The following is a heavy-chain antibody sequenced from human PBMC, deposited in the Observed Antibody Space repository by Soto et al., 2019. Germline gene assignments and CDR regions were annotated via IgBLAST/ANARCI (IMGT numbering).Heavy chain of an antibody. CDR3: ARSYGSGSYYTDWDYYYYYYMDV. CDR2: IYHSGST. D-gene: IGHD3-10*01. J-gene: IGHJ6*03. Sequence: SETMSVTCAVSSGSISSSSWWSWVRQPPGKGLEWIGEIYHSGSTNYNPSLKSRVTISVDTSKNQFSLKLSSVTAADTAVYYCARSYGSGSYYTDWDYYYYYYMDVWGKGTTVTVSS. V-gene: IGHV4-4*02. CDR1: SGSISSSSW.